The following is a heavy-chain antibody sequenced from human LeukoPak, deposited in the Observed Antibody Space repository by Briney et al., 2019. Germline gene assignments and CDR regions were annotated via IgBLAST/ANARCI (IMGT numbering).Heavy chain of an antibody. D-gene: IGHD2/OR15-2a*01. V-gene: IGHV3-21*01. CDR1: GFTLSSYG. CDR2: ISSSTRYI. Sequence: GGSLRLSCAASGFTLSSYGMDWVRQAPGKGLEWVSSISSSTRYIYYADSVKGRFTISRDSAKNSLYLQMNSRRAEDSAVYYCAKEIDFYYYDMDVWGQGTTVTVSS. J-gene: IGHJ6*02. CDR3: AKEIDFYYYDMDV.